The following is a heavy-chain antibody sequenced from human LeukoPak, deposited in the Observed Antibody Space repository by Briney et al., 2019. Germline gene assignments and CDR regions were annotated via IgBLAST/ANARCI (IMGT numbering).Heavy chain of an antibody. Sequence: GGSLRLSCAASGFTFSSYWMSWVRQAPGKGLEWVANIKQDGSEKYYVDSVKGRFTISRDNAKNSLYLQMNGLRAEDTAVYYCARDQGDLWFGEFGHWGQGTLVTVSS. CDR1: GFTFSSYW. D-gene: IGHD3-10*01. V-gene: IGHV3-7*01. CDR2: IKQDGSEK. J-gene: IGHJ4*02. CDR3: ARDQGDLWFGEFGH.